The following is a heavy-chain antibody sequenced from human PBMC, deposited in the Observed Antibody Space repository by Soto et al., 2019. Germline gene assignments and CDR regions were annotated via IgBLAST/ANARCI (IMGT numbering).Heavy chain of an antibody. CDR2: INHSGST. Sequence: QVQLQQWGAGLLKPSETLSLTCAVYGGSFSGYYWSWIRQPPGKGLEWIGEINHSGSTNYNPSLKSRVTISVDTSKNQFSLKLSSVTAADTAVYDCARFPYYYGMDVWGQGTTVTVSS. J-gene: IGHJ6*02. CDR3: ARFPYYYGMDV. V-gene: IGHV4-34*01. CDR1: GGSFSGYY.